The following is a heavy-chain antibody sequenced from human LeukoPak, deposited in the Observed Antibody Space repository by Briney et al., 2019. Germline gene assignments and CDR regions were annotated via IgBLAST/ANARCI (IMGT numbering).Heavy chain of an antibody. CDR2: IYYSGST. V-gene: IGHV4-59*01. J-gene: IGHJ4*02. CDR1: GGSISSYY. Sequence: PSETLSLTCTVSGGSISSYYWSWIRQPPGKGLEWIGYIYYSGSTNYNPSLKSRVTISVDTSKNQFSLKLSSVTAADTAVYYCARAAGYGSSIGYWGQGTLVTVSS. D-gene: IGHD6-6*01. CDR3: ARAAGYGSSIGY.